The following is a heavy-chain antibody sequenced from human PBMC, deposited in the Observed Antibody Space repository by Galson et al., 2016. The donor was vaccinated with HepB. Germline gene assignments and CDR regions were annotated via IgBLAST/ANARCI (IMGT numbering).Heavy chain of an antibody. CDR2: VDQSGRT. Sequence: SETLSLTCTVSGYAISSGYDYWGWIRQPPGKGLEWIASVDQSGRTYYNPSLKSRVTISVGTSKNQFSLKLNSLTAADTAVFYCVRSCDSGAFDFWGQGTLVTVSS. CDR1: GYAISSGYDY. V-gene: IGHV4-38-2*02. D-gene: IGHD1-26*01. J-gene: IGHJ3*01. CDR3: VRSCDSGAFDF.